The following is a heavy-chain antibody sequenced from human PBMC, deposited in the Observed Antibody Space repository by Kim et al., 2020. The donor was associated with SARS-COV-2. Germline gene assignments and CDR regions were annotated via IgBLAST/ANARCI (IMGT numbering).Heavy chain of an antibody. D-gene: IGHD3-10*01. V-gene: IGHV3-23*03. CDR1: GFTFSSYA. CDR3: AKEAITMVRGVITYFDY. CDR2: IYSGGSST. J-gene: IGHJ4*02. Sequence: GGSLRLSCAASGFTFSSYAMSWVRQAPGKGLEWVSVIYSGGSSTYYADSVKGRFTISRDNSKNTLYLQMNSLRAEDTAVYYCAKEAITMVRGVITYFDYWGQGTLVTVSS.